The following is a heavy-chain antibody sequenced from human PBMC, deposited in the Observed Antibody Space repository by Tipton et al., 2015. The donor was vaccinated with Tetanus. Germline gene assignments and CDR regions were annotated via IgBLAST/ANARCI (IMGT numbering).Heavy chain of an antibody. CDR1: GGSISSGGYY. CDR2: IYYSGST. J-gene: IGHJ4*02. D-gene: IGHD1-26*01. V-gene: IGHV4-31*03. CDR3: ARDQARGARGWNYFDY. Sequence: TLSLTCTVSGGSISSGGYYWSWIRQHPGKGLEWIGDIYYSGSTYYNPSLKSRVSISVDTSKNQFSLKLNSVTAADTAVYYCARDQARGARGWNYFDYWGQGTLFTVSS.